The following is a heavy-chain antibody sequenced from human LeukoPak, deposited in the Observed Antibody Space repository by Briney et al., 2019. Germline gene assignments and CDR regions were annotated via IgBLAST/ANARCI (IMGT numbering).Heavy chain of an antibody. D-gene: IGHD5-12*01. Sequence: ASVKVSCKASGGTFSSYGISWVRQAPGQGLEWMGWVSAYNGNTNYAQKLQGRVTMTTDTSTSTAYMELRSLRSDDTAVYYCARHIVATGNFDYWGQGTLVTVSS. CDR1: GGTFSSYG. V-gene: IGHV1-18*01. CDR3: ARHIVATGNFDY. CDR2: VSAYNGNT. J-gene: IGHJ4*02.